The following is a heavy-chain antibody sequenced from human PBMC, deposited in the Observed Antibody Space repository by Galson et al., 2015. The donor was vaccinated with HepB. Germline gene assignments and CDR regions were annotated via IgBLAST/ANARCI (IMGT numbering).Heavy chain of an antibody. CDR2: IGTAGAT. D-gene: IGHD1-20*01. Sequence: SLRLSCAASGFTFSTYDMHWVRQTTGRGLEWVSSIGTAGATYYAGSVKGRFTISRENAKNSFYLQMNSLRAGDTAVYFCAREKYIWKQDYYYGMDVWGQGTTVTVSS. CDR3: AREKYIWKQDYYYGMDV. V-gene: IGHV3-13*04. J-gene: IGHJ6*02. CDR1: GFTFSTYD.